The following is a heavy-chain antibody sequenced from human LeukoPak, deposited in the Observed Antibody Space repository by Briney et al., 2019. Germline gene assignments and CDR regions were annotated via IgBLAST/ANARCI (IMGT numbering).Heavy chain of an antibody. CDR3: ARHVTDSTSSRRALDY. CDR1: GDSISNYY. J-gene: IGHJ4*02. V-gene: IGHV4-59*08. D-gene: IGHD6-6*01. Sequence: SETLSLTCTVSGDSISNYYWSWIRQPLGKGVEWIGYMYYSGSSNYNPYLKSRVTISIDPSKNQFSRKVNSVTAADTAVYYCARHVTDSTSSRRALDYWGQGTLVTVSS. CDR2: MYYSGSS.